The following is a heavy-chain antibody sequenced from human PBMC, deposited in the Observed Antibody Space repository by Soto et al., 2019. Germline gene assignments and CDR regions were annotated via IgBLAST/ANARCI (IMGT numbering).Heavy chain of an antibody. CDR3: ARGRQQLVSGCFDP. CDR1: GGSISSGGHY. CDR2: IFYDGGT. Sequence: SETLSLTCTVSGGSISSGGHYWNWIRQHPGKGLEWIGYIFYDGGTYYNPSLKSRVSISIDTSKNHFFLKLNSLTAADTAVYYCARGRQQLVSGCFDPWGQGTLVTVSS. J-gene: IGHJ5*02. V-gene: IGHV4-31*03. D-gene: IGHD6-13*01.